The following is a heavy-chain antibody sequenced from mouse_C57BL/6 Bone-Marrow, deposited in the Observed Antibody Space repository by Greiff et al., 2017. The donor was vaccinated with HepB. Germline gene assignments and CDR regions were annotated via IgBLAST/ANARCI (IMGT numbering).Heavy chain of an antibody. CDR1: GYTFTSYW. CDR2: IYPGSGST. V-gene: IGHV1-55*01. CDR3: AREENYYGSSYVAWFAY. Sequence: QVHVKQPGAELVKPGASVKMSCKASGYTFTSYWITWVKQRPGQGLEWIGDIYPGSGSTNYNEKFKSKATLTVDTSSSTAYMQLSSLTSEDSAVYYCAREENYYGSSYVAWFAYWGQGTLVTVSA. J-gene: IGHJ3*01. D-gene: IGHD1-1*01.